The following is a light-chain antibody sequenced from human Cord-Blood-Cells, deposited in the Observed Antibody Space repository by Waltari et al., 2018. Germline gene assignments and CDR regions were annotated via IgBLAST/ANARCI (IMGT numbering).Light chain of an antibody. CDR3: QQYNSYSQWT. V-gene: IGKV1-5*01. Sequence: DIQMTQSPSTLSASVGDRVTITCRASQSISSWVAWYQQKPGKAPKLLIYDASSLESGVPGRFSGSGSGTEFARTISSLQPDDFATYYCQQYNSYSQWTFGQGTKVEIK. CDR2: DAS. CDR1: QSISSW. J-gene: IGKJ1*01.